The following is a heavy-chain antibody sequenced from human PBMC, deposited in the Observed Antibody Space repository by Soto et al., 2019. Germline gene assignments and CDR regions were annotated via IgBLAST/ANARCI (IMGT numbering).Heavy chain of an antibody. D-gene: IGHD1-1*01. Sequence: XATLSLTCTVSGASISGFYWSWIRKSAGKGLEWIGRIYATVTTDYNPSLKSRVMMSVDTSKKQFSLKLRSVTAADTAVYYCVRDGTKTLRDWFDPCGQRISVTVSS. CDR1: GASISGFY. V-gene: IGHV4-4*07. CDR2: IYATVTT. CDR3: VRDGTKTLRDWFDP. J-gene: IGHJ5*02.